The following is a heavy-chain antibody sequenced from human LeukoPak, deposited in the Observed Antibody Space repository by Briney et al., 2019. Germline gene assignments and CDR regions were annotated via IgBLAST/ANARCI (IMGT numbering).Heavy chain of an antibody. D-gene: IGHD4-11*01. CDR2: ISYDGSNK. Sequence: GGSLRLSCAASGFTFSSYAMHWVRQAPGKGLEWVAVISYDGSNKYYADSVKGRFTISRDNSKNTLYLQMNSLRADDTAIYYCARSKIDYWGQGTLVTVSS. J-gene: IGHJ4*02. V-gene: IGHV3-30*04. CDR3: ARSKIDY. CDR1: GFTFSSYA.